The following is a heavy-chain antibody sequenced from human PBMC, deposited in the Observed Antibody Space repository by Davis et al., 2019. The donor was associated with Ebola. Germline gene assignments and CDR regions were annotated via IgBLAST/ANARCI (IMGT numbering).Heavy chain of an antibody. V-gene: IGHV6-1*01. J-gene: IGHJ6*03. CDR2: TYYRSKWYN. CDR1: GDSVSSNSAA. CDR3: ARDRGIAVAGPLYYYYYYMDV. D-gene: IGHD6-19*01. Sequence: SCAISGDSVSSNSAAWNWIRQSPSRGLEWLGRTYYRSKWYNDYAVSVKSRITINPDTSKNQFSLQLNSVTPEDTAVYYCARDRGIAVAGPLYYYYYYMDVWGKGTTVTVSS.